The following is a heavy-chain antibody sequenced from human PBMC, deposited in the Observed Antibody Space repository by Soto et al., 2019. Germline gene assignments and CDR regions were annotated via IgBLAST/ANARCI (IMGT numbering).Heavy chain of an antibody. D-gene: IGHD2-15*01. Sequence: EVQLVESGGGLVKPGGSLRLSCAASGFTFSNAWMSWVRQAPGKGLEWVGRIKSKTDGGTTDYAAPVKGRFTISRDDSKNTLYLQMNSLKTEDTAVYYCTTDLTIKYCSGGSCYSMNYWGQGTLVTVSS. CDR3: TTDLTIKYCSGGSCYSMNY. V-gene: IGHV3-15*01. CDR1: GFTFSNAW. CDR2: IKSKTDGGTT. J-gene: IGHJ4*02.